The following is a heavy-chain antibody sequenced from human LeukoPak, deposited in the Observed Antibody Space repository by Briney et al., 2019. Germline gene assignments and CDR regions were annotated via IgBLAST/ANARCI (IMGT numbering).Heavy chain of an antibody. D-gene: IGHD5-12*01. CDR1: DGSISGYY. V-gene: IGHV4-59*01. CDR2: IYYSGST. Sequence: PSETLSLTCTVADGSISGYYWSWIRQPPGKGLEWIGYIYYSGSTSYNPSLKRRVTISVDRSKNQFSLNLSSLTAADTAVYYCARAWIQWHEGWFDPWGQGTLVTVSS. J-gene: IGHJ5*02. CDR3: ARAWIQWHEGWFDP.